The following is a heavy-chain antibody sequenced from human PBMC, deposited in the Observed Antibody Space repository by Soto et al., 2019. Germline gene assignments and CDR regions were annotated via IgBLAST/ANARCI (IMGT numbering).Heavy chain of an antibody. Sequence: GGSLRLSCAASGFTFSSYWMHWARQAPGKGLVWVSRINSDGSSTSYADSVKGRFTISRDNANNTLYLQMNSLRAEDTSVYYCAIVSYSSSWSNAFDIWGQGTMVTVSS. D-gene: IGHD6-13*01. J-gene: IGHJ3*02. CDR1: GFTFSSYW. CDR2: INSDGSST. CDR3: AIVSYSSSWSNAFDI. V-gene: IGHV3-74*01.